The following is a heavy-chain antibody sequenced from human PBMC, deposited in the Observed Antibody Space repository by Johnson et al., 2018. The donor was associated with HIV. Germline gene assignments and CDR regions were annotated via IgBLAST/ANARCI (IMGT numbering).Heavy chain of an antibody. CDR1: RFTFSNYA. Sequence: VQLVESGGGVVQPGKSLRLSCSASRFTFSNYAMHWVRQAPGKGLEYVSAIRSNGGSTYYANSVKGRFTISRDNSKNTLYLQMGSLRAEDMAVYYCARHKAVADAFDIWGQGTVVTVS. CDR2: IRSNGGST. D-gene: IGHD6-19*01. J-gene: IGHJ3*02. CDR3: ARHKAVADAFDI. V-gene: IGHV3-64*01.